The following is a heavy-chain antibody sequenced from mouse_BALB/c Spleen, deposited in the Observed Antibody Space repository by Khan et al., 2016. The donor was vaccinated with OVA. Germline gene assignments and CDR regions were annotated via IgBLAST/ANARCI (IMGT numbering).Heavy chain of an antibody. CDR1: GYKFTDYV. CDR2: IYPGSGTT. V-gene: IGHV1-81*01. Sequence: VQLQESGPELVKPGASVKMSCKASGYKFTDYVISWVKQRTGQGLEWIGDIYPGSGTTYYNARFEGKATLTADKSSNTAYMQFRSLTSGDSAVYFCARSYDNDGAWFVYWGQGTLVTVSA. CDR3: ARSYDNDGAWFVY. J-gene: IGHJ3*01. D-gene: IGHD2-4*01.